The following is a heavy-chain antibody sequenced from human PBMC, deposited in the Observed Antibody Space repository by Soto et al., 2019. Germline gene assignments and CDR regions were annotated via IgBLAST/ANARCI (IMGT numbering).Heavy chain of an antibody. Sequence: GGSLRLSCAASGFTFSSYSMNWVRQAPGKGLEWVSYISSSSSTIYYADSVKGRFTISRDNAKNSLYLQMNSLRDEDTAVYYCARDSMGGSYFRVTWFDPWGQGTLVTVSS. V-gene: IGHV3-48*02. CDR3: ARDSMGGSYFRVTWFDP. CDR1: GFTFSSYS. CDR2: ISSSSSTI. J-gene: IGHJ5*02. D-gene: IGHD1-26*01.